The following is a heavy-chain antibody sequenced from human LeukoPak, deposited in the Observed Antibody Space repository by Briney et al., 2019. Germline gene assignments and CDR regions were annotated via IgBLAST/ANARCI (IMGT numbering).Heavy chain of an antibody. CDR2: ISGSGGST. Sequence: GGSLRLSCAASGFTFSSYGMSWVRQAPGKGLGWVSAISGSGGSTYYADSVKGRFTISRDNARNSLFLELSSLRPEDTAVYYCTRDQSVRYAFDIWGQGSLVTVSS. J-gene: IGHJ3*02. CDR3: TRDQSVRYAFDI. D-gene: IGHD3-10*01. V-gene: IGHV3-23*01. CDR1: GFTFSSYG.